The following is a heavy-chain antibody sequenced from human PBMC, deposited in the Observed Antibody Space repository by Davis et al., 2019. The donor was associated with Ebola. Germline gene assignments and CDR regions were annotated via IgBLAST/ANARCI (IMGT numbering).Heavy chain of an antibody. Sequence: ASVKVSCKASGYTFTSYYMHWVRQAPGQGLEWMGIFNPSGGSTSYAQKFQGRVTMTRDTSTSTVYMELSSLRSEDTAVYYCARVLAVAYYGMDVWGQGTTVTVSS. CDR1: GYTFTSYY. CDR2: FNPSGGST. V-gene: IGHV1-46*01. CDR3: ARVLAVAYYGMDV. D-gene: IGHD6-19*01. J-gene: IGHJ6*02.